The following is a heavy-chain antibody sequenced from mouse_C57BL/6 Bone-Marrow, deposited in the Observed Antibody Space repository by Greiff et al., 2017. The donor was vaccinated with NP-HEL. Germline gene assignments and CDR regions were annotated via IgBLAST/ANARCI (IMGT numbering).Heavy chain of an antibody. CDR2: ISDGGSYT. CDR1: GFTFSSYA. D-gene: IGHD1-1*01. J-gene: IGHJ4*01. Sequence: EVQVVESGGGLVKPGGSLKLSCAASGFTFSSYAMSWVRQTPEKRLEWVATISDGGSYTYYPDNVQGRFTISRANAKNTLYLQMSHLKSEDTAMYYCARDQLTTVVDMDYWGQGTSVTVSS. V-gene: IGHV5-4*01. CDR3: ARDQLTTVVDMDY.